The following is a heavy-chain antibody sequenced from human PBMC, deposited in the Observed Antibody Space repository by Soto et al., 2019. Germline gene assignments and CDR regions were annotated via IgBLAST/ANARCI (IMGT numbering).Heavy chain of an antibody. D-gene: IGHD3-16*01. CDR3: ARRLAGKFDY. Sequence: SETLSLTCTVSGGSISSYYWSWIRQPPRKGLEWIGYIYYSGSTNYNPSLKSRVTISVDTSKNQFSLKLSSVTAADTAVYYCARRLAGKFDYWGQGTLVTVSS. V-gene: IGHV4-59*01. CDR2: IYYSGST. CDR1: GGSISSYY. J-gene: IGHJ4*02.